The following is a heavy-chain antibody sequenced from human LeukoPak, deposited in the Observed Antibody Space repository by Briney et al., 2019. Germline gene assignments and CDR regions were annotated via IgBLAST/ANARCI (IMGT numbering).Heavy chain of an antibody. CDR3: ARGGPRYNWFDP. J-gene: IGHJ5*02. V-gene: IGHV3-23*01. Sequence: GGSLRLSCAASGFTFSSYGMSWVRQAPGKGLEWVSAISGSGGSTYYADSVKGRFTISRDNSKNTLYLQMNSLRAEDTAVYYCARGGPRYNWFDPWGQGTLVTVSS. CDR1: GFTFSSYG. CDR2: ISGSGGST.